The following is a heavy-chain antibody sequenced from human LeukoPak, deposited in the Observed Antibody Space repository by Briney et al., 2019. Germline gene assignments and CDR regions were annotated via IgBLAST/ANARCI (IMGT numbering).Heavy chain of an antibody. CDR1: GFTFSSYA. D-gene: IGHD6-6*01. J-gene: IGHJ5*02. Sequence: PGGSLRLSCAASGFTFSSYAMSWVRQAPGKGLEWVSAISGSGGSTYYADSVKGRFTISRDNSKNTLYLQMNSLRAEDTAVYYCAKDRRSSSSLRCLNWFDPWGQGTLVTVSS. V-gene: IGHV3-23*01. CDR3: AKDRRSSSSLRCLNWFDP. CDR2: ISGSGGST.